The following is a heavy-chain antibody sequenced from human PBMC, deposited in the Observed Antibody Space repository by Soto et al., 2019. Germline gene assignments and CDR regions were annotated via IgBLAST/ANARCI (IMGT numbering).Heavy chain of an antibody. V-gene: IGHV1-8*01. D-gene: IGHD3-10*01. J-gene: IGHJ5*02. CDR2: MNPNSGNT. CDR1: GYTFTSYD. Sequence: QVQLVQSGAEVKKPGASVKVSCKASGYTFTSYDINWVRQATGQGLEWMGWMNPNSGNTGYAQKFQGRVTMTRNTSRSTAYMELSSLRSEDTAVYYCARVRGYGSGFRVREVGWFDPWGQGTLVTVSS. CDR3: ARVRGYGSGFRVREVGWFDP.